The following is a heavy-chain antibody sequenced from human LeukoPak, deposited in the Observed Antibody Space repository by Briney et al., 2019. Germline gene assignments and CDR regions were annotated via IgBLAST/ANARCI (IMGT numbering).Heavy chain of an antibody. CDR2: IRNGGSAK. CDR1: GFTFSSYG. CDR3: ANEWLHVSGSYKANN. J-gene: IGHJ4*02. V-gene: IGHV3-30*02. Sequence: PGGSLRLSCAASGFTFSSYGMHWVRQAPGKGLEWVAFIRNGGSAKYHADSVKGRFTISRDNSKNTLYLQMNSLRTEDTAVYYCANEWLHVSGSYKANNWGQGTLVTVSS. D-gene: IGHD3-10*01.